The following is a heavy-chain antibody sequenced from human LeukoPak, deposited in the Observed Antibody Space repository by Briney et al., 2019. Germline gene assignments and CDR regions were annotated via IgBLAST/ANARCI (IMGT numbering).Heavy chain of an antibody. CDR1: GGSFSGYY. Sequence: SETLSLTCAVYGGSFSGYYWSWIRQPPGKGLEWIGEINHSGSTNYNPSLKSRVTISVDTSKNQFSLKLSSVTAADTAVYYCARDFPVGGNFRDAFDIWGQGTMVTVSS. CDR3: ARDFPVGGNFRDAFDI. J-gene: IGHJ3*02. V-gene: IGHV4-34*01. D-gene: IGHD4-23*01. CDR2: INHSGST.